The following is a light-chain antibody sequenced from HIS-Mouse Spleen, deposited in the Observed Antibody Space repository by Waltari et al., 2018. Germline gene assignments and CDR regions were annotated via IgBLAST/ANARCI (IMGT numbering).Light chain of an antibody. CDR3: AAWDDSLSGRV. Sequence: QSVLTQPPSASGTPGQRVTSSCSGSSPTIGSNYVYWYQQLPGTAPKLPIYRNNQRPSGVPDRFSGSKSGTSASLAISGLRSEDEADYYCAAWDDSLSGRVFGGGTKLTVL. CDR1: SPTIGSNY. J-gene: IGLJ3*02. V-gene: IGLV1-47*01. CDR2: RNN.